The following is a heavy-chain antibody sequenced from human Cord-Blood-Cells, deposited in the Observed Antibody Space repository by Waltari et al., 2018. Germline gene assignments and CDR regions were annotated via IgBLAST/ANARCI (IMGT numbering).Heavy chain of an antibody. CDR1: GYTITSYY. V-gene: IGHV1-46*01. CDR3: ARVGDYDSSGYYAFDI. CDR2: INPSGGST. D-gene: IGHD3-22*01. Sequence: QVQLVQSGAEVKKPGASVKVSCKASGYTITSYYMHWVRQAPGQGLEWMGIINPSGGSTSYAQKFQGRVTMTRDTSTSTVYMELSSLRSEDTAVYYCARVGDYDSSGYYAFDIWGQGTMVTVSS. J-gene: IGHJ3*02.